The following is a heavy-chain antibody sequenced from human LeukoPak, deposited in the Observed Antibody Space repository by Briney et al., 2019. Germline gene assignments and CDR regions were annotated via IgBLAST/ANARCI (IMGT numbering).Heavy chain of an antibody. CDR3: ARGAAARHDFDY. J-gene: IGHJ4*02. Sequence: SQTLSLTCTVSGDSISSGGYYWSWIRQPPGKGLEWIGYIYHSGNTYYNPSLKSRVTISGDRSKNQFSLRLSSVTAADTAVYYCARGAAARHDFDYWGQGTLVTVS. V-gene: IGHV4-30-2*01. CDR2: IYHSGNT. D-gene: IGHD6-6*01. CDR1: GDSISSGGYY.